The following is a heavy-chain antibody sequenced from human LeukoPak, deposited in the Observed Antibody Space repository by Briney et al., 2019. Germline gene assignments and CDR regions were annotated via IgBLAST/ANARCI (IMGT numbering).Heavy chain of an antibody. CDR2: IYYSGST. CDR3: ARDRRWFDP. Sequence: SETLSLTCTVSGGSISSYYWSWIRQPPGKGPEWIGYIYYSGSTNYNPSLKSRVTISVDTSKNQFSLKVSSVTAADTAVYYCARDRRWFDPWGQGTLVTVSS. J-gene: IGHJ5*02. V-gene: IGHV4-59*01. CDR1: GGSISSYY.